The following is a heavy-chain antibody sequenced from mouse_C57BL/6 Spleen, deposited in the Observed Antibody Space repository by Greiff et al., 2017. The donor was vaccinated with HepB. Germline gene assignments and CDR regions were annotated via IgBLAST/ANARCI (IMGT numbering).Heavy chain of an antibody. Sequence: VQLQQSGAELVRPGASVKLSCKASGYTFTDYYINWVKQRPGQGLEWIARIYPGSGNTYYNEKFKGKATLTAEKSSSTAYMQLSSLTSEDSAVYFCARKDYGSREGFAYWGQGTLVTVSA. J-gene: IGHJ3*01. D-gene: IGHD1-1*01. CDR2: IYPGSGNT. V-gene: IGHV1-76*01. CDR3: ARKDYGSREGFAY. CDR1: GYTFTDYY.